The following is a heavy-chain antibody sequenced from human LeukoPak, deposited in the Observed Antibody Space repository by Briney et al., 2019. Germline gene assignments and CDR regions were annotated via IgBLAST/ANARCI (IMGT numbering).Heavy chain of an antibody. CDR2: IYYSGST. J-gene: IGHJ2*01. CDR1: GASITTYN. V-gene: IGHV4-59*08. D-gene: IGHD1-14*01. Sequence: SETLSLTCTVSGASITTYNWAWIRQPPGKGLEWIGYIYYSGSTKYNPSLKSRVTISVDTSKNQFSLKLSSVTAADTAVYYCARRGNWYFDLWGRGTLVTVSS. CDR3: ARRGNWYFDL.